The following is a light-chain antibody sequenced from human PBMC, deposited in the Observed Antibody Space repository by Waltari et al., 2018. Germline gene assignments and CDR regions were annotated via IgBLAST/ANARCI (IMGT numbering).Light chain of an antibody. CDR1: QSISSW. Sequence: DIQMTESPSTLSASVGEGVTLTCRASQSISSWLAWYQQKPGKAPKVLIFKASSLGSGVPSRFSGGGSGTEFTLTISSLQPDDFATYYCQQYDSYLWTFGQGTKVEIK. CDR3: QQYDSYLWT. CDR2: KAS. V-gene: IGKV1-5*03. J-gene: IGKJ1*01.